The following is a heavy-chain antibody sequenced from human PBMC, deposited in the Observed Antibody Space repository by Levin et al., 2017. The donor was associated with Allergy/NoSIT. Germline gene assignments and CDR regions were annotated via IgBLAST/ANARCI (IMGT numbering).Heavy chain of an antibody. Sequence: GESLKISCAASGSTFSHYWMSWVRQAPGKGLEWVANINQYGSETYYLDSVKGRFTISRDNAKNSLYLQMNSLKADDTALYYCVRDDDDGEYVHANGMDVWGQGTTVTVSS. CDR1: GSTFSHYW. D-gene: IGHD4-17*01. J-gene: IGHJ6*01. CDR2: INQYGSET. V-gene: IGHV3-7*01. CDR3: VRDDDDGEYVHANGMDV.